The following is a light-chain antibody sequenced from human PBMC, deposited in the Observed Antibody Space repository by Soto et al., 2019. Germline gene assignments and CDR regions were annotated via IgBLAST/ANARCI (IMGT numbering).Light chain of an antibody. V-gene: IGKV3-20*01. CDR2: GTS. Sequence: DIVLTQSPGTLSLSPGERATLSCRASQSVATQFFTWSQQRPGQAPRVLIYGTSTRATGIPDRFSGSGSGRDLTLTISRLEPEDFAVYYCQQYTSSSGYTFGQGTKVEIK. J-gene: IGKJ2*01. CDR1: QSVATQF. CDR3: QQYTSSSGYT.